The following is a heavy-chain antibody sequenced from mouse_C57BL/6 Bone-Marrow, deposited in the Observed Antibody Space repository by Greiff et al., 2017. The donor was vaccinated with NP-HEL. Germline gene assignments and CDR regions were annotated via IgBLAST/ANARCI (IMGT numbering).Heavy chain of an antibody. Sequence: VKLVESGAELARPGASVKLSCKASGYTFTSYGISWVKQRTGQGLEWIGEIYPRSGNTYYNEKFKGKATLTADKSSSTAYMELRSLTSEDSAVYFCAREATTVVGDYWGQGTSVTVSS. CDR3: AREATTVVGDY. D-gene: IGHD1-1*01. CDR2: IYPRSGNT. V-gene: IGHV1-81*01. J-gene: IGHJ4*01. CDR1: GYTFTSYG.